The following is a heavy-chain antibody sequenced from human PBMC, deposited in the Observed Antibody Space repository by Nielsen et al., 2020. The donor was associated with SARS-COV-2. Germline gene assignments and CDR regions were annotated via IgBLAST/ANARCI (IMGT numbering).Heavy chain of an antibody. CDR2: IWYDGSNK. Sequence: GGSLRLSCAASGFTFSSYGMHWVRQAPGKGLEWVAVIWYDGSNKYYADSVKGRFTISRDNAKNSLYLQMNSLRAEDTALYYCAKDPGEYYFDYWGQGTLVTVSS. D-gene: IGHD3-10*01. CDR3: AKDPGEYYFDY. V-gene: IGHV3-33*03. J-gene: IGHJ4*02. CDR1: GFTFSSYG.